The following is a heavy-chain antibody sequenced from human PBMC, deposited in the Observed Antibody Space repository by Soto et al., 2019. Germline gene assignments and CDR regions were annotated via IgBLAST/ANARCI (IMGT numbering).Heavy chain of an antibody. CDR1: GYTFTSYA. CDR3: ARDLVMITFGGVIVLDTYYFDY. J-gene: IGHJ4*02. V-gene: IGHV1-18*01. D-gene: IGHD3-16*02. CDR2: ISAYNGNT. Sequence: ASVKASCKASGYTFTSYAISWVRQSPGQGLEWMGWISAYNGNTNYAQKLQGRVTMTTDTSTSTAYMELRSLRSDDTAVYYCARDLVMITFGGVIVLDTYYFDYWGQGTLVTVSS.